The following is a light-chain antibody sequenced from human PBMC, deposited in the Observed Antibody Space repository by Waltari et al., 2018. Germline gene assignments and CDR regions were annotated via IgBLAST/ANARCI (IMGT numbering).Light chain of an antibody. Sequence: IQMTQSPSTLSASVGDRVTITCRASQSVSIFFSWYQQKPGRAPKLLLSNASTLQSGVPSRFSGSGSGTEITLTISNLQPDDFATYYCQQYNTYPVTFGGGTKVEIK. CDR3: QQYNTYPVT. CDR2: NAS. V-gene: IGKV1-5*03. CDR1: QSVSIF. J-gene: IGKJ4*01.